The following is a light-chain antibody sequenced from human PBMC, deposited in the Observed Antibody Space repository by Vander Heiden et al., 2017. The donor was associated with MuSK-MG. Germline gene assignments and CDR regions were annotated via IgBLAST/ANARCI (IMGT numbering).Light chain of an antibody. CDR3: PAWDSSSAHVV. Sequence: SYVLTQPPSVSVAPGKTARVTCGGNNLGSKSVHWYQQKSGQAPVLLIHGNSDRPSGIPERFSGSNSGNTATLNISRVEAGDEADYYWPAWDSSSAHVVFGGGTKLTVL. V-gene: IGLV3-21*04. J-gene: IGLJ3*02. CDR2: GNS. CDR1: NLGSKS.